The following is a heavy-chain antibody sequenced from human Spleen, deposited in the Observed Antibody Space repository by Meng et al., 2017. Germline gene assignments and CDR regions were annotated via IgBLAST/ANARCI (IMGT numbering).Heavy chain of an antibody. V-gene: IGHV4-59*12. CDR1: GDSISTYY. D-gene: IGHD5-12*01. J-gene: IGHJ4*02. CDR3: ARDLGYSGYGGY. Sequence: QVQLQESGPGLVKPSETLSLTCTVSGDSISTYYWSWIRQPPGKGLEWIGYIYYTGSTYYNPSLKSRVTISLDTSKNQFSLRLSSVTAADTAVYYCARDLGYSGYGGYWGQGTLVTVSS. CDR2: IYYTGST.